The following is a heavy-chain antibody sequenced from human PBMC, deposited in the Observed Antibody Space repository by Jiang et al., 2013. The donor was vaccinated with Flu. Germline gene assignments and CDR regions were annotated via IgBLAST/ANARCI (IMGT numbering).Heavy chain of an antibody. CDR3: ARSWLDGSGNHYPDY. V-gene: IGHV1-69*04. J-gene: IGHJ4*02. D-gene: IGHD3-10*01. Sequence: SGAEVKKPGSSVKVSCKASGGTFSSYTISWVRQAPGQGLEWMGRIIPILGIANYAQKFQGRVTITADKSTSTAYMELSSLRSEDTAVYYCARSWLDGSGNHYPDYWGQGTLVTVSS. CDR1: GGTFSSYT. CDR2: IIPILGIA.